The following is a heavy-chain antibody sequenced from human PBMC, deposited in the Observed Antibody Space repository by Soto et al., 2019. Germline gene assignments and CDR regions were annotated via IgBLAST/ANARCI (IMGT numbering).Heavy chain of an antibody. J-gene: IGHJ4*02. CDR1: GGSISSGGYY. D-gene: IGHD6-13*01. Sequence: SETLSLTCTVSGGSISSGGYYWSWIRQHPGKGLEWIGYIYYSGSTYYNPSLKSRVTISVDTSKNQFSLKLSSVTAADTAVYYCARGKEQQLVFDYWGQGTLVTVS. CDR3: ARGKEQQLVFDY. CDR2: IYYSGST. V-gene: IGHV4-31*03.